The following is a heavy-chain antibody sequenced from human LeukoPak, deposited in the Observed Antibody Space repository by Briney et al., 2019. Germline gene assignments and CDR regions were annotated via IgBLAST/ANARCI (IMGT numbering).Heavy chain of an antibody. CDR3: ARVVGKVAAAGPPYFDY. Sequence: SETLSLTCAVSGGSISSSNWRSWVRQPPGKGLEWIGEIYHSGSTNYNPSLKSRVTISVDKSKNQFSLKLSSVTAADTAVYYCARVVGKVAAAGPPYFDYWGQGTLVTVSS. V-gene: IGHV4-4*02. CDR1: GGSISSSNW. D-gene: IGHD6-13*01. J-gene: IGHJ4*02. CDR2: IYHSGST.